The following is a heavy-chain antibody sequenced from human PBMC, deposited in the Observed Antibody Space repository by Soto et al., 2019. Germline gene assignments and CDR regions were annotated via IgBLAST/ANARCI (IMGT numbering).Heavy chain of an antibody. CDR2: IKQDGSEK. Sequence: GGSLRLSCAASGFTFSSYWMSWVRQAPGKGLEWVANIKQDGSEKYYVDSVKGRFTISRDNAKNSLYLQMNSLRAEDTAVYYCARDGGYEDSETFDYWGQGTLVTVSS. V-gene: IGHV3-7*01. CDR1: GFTFSSYW. J-gene: IGHJ4*02. CDR3: ARDGGYEDSETFDY. D-gene: IGHD5-12*01.